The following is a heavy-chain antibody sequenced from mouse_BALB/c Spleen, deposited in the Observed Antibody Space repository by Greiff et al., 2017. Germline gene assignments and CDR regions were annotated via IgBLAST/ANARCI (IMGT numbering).Heavy chain of an antibody. CDR1: GFTFSSYG. Sequence: VQLKESGGDLVKPGGSLKLSCAASGFTFSSYGMSWVRQTPDKRLEWVATISSGGSYTYYPDSVKGRCTISRDNAKNTLYLQMSSLKSEDTAMYYCVRHDGNYYGSSYADYWGQGTTLTVSS. J-gene: IGHJ2*01. CDR2: ISSGGSYT. D-gene: IGHD1-1*01. CDR3: VRHDGNYYGSSYADY. V-gene: IGHV5-6*01.